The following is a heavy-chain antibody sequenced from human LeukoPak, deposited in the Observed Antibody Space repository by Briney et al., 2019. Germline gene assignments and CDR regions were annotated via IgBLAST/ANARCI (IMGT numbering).Heavy chain of an antibody. CDR3: ARVEFPTNLWFGGGHFDY. J-gene: IGHJ4*02. Sequence: SVKVSCKASGGTFSSYAISWVRQAPGQGLEWMGGIIPIFGTANHAQKFQGRVTITTDESTSTAYMELSSLGSEDTAVYYCARVEFPTNLWFGGGHFDYWGQGTLVTVSS. V-gene: IGHV1-69*05. CDR2: IIPIFGTA. CDR1: GGTFSSYA. D-gene: IGHD3-10*01.